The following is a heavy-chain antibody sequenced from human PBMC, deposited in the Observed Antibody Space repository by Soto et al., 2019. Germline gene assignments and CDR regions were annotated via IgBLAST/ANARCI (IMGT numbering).Heavy chain of an antibody. CDR2: IGGNGVSI. D-gene: IGHD3-16*01. Sequence: EVQLLESGGGLLQPGGSLRLSCSSSGFNFSSHGIIWVRQAPGKGLEWVSHIGGNGVSIYYADSVRGRFTISRDNSKNTLYLQMNSLRAEDTAVYYCAKGYDYVSFDMWGQGTMVTVS. J-gene: IGHJ3*02. V-gene: IGHV3-23*01. CDR1: GFNFSSHG. CDR3: AKGYDYVSFDM.